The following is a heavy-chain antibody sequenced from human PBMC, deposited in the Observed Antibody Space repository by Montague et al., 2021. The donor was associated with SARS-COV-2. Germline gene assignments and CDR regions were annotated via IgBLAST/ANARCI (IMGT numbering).Heavy chain of an antibody. J-gene: IGHJ6*03. Sequence: SLRLSCAASGFTFSSYGMNWVRQAPGKGLEWVSYISSSGSTIYYANSVKGRFTISRDNAKNSLYLQMNSLRAEDTAVYYCAREKARITIFGAPRGYMDVWGKGTTVTVSS. CDR1: GFTFSSYG. CDR3: AREKARITIFGAPRGYMDV. CDR2: ISSSGSTI. V-gene: IGHV3-48*03. D-gene: IGHD3-3*01.